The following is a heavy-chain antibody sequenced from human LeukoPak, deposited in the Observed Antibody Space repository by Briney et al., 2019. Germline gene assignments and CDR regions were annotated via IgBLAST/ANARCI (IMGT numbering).Heavy chain of an antibody. Sequence: GASVKVSCKASGGTFSSYAISWVRQAPGQGLEWMGGIIPIFGTANYAQKFQGRVTITADESTSTAYMELSSLRSEDTAVYYCERDDYGGNSGPSAPWGQGTLVTVSS. CDR1: GGTFSSYA. CDR2: IIPIFGTA. D-gene: IGHD4-23*01. CDR3: ERDDYGGNSGPSAP. V-gene: IGHV1-69*13. J-gene: IGHJ5*02.